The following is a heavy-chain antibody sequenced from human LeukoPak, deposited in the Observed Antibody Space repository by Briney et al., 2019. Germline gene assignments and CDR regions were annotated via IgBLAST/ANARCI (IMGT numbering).Heavy chain of an antibody. CDR1: GFTFTIYG. CDR2: LSGRSDSI. D-gene: IGHD1-26*01. CDR3: AKDRTVGASYWYFDL. V-gene: IGHV3-48*01. Sequence: GGSLRLSCAASGFTFTIYGMNWLRQAPGKGLEWVSYLSGRSDSIYYAESVKGRFTISRDSSKNTLFLHMNTLRAEDTAIYYCAKDRTVGASYWYFDLWGRGTLVTVSS. J-gene: IGHJ2*01.